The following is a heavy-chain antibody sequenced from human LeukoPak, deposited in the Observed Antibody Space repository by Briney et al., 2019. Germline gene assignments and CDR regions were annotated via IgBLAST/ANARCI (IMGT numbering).Heavy chain of an antibody. J-gene: IGHJ4*02. Sequence: PGRSLRLSCAASGFTFSSYGMHWVRQAPGKGLEWVAVIWYDGSNKYYADSVKGRFTISRDNSKNTLYLQMNSLRAEDTAVYYCARDRYYDSSGYPSDWGQGTLVTFSS. CDR2: IWYDGSNK. D-gene: IGHD3-22*01. CDR1: GFTFSSYG. CDR3: ARDRYYDSSGYPSD. V-gene: IGHV3-33*01.